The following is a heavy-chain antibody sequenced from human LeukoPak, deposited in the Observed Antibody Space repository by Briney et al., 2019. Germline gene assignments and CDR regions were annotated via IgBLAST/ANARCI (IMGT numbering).Heavy chain of an antibody. CDR1: GFTLSSYS. CDR2: ISSSSSYI. J-gene: IGHJ4*02. Sequence: GGSLRLSCAASGFTLSSYSMNWVRQAPGRGLEWVSSISSSSSYIYYADSVKGRFTISRDNAKNSLYLQMNSLRAEDTAVYYCARDPSIAVAGDNWGQGTLVTVSS. V-gene: IGHV3-21*01. CDR3: ARDPSIAVAGDN. D-gene: IGHD6-19*01.